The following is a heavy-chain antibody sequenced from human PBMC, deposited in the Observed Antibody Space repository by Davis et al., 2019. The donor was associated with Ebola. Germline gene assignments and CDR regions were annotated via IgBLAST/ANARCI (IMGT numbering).Heavy chain of an antibody. D-gene: IGHD2-2*02. CDR2: INHSGST. J-gene: IGHJ5*02. Sequence: MPSETLSLTCAVYGGSFSGYYWSWIRQPPGKGLEWIGEINHSGSTNYNPSLKSRVTISVDTSKNQFSLKLSSMTAADTAVYYCARGEVVVVPAAIYNWFDPWGQGTLVTVSS. V-gene: IGHV4-34*01. CDR3: ARGEVVVVPAAIYNWFDP. CDR1: GGSFSGYY.